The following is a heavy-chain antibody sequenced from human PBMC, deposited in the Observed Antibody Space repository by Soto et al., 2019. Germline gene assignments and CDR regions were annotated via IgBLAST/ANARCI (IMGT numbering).Heavy chain of an antibody. Sequence: SETLSLTCAVYGGSFSGYYWSWIRQPPGKGLEWIGEINHSGSTNYNPSLKSRVTISVDTSKNQFSLKLSSVTAADTAVYYCARRIGSGSILPQFIQVKYYYYSMDVWGQGTTVTVSS. CDR3: ARRIGSGSILPQFIQVKYYYYSMDV. J-gene: IGHJ6*02. CDR2: INHSGST. D-gene: IGHD3-3*01. V-gene: IGHV4-34*01. CDR1: GGSFSGYY.